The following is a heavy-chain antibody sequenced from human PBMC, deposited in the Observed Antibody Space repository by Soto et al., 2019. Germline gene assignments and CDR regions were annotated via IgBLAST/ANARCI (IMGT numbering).Heavy chain of an antibody. V-gene: IGHV4-59*01. D-gene: IGHD5-12*01. Sequence: SETLSLTCTVANGSISGYYWSWIRPPPGKGLEWIGYVYYTGSTNYNPSLKSRVTISVATSKNHIPLMLSSMTAADTAMYYCARSVPPRWLQFGFWGQGALVTVSS. CDR3: ARSVPPRWLQFGF. J-gene: IGHJ4*02. CDR2: VYYTGST. CDR1: NGSISGYY.